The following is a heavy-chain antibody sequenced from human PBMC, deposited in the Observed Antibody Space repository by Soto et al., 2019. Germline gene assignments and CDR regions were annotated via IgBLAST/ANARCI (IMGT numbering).Heavy chain of an antibody. V-gene: IGHV1-3*01. CDR1: GYTFTNYA. CDR3: ARSAVVVPAAIPIYFAY. D-gene: IGHD2-2*01. J-gene: IGHJ4*02. Sequence: ASVKVSCKASGYTFTNYAMHWVRQAPGQRLEWMGWINAGNGNTKYSQKFQGRVTITRDTSASTAYMELSSLRSEDTAVYYCARSAVVVPAAIPIYFAYWGQGTLVTVSS. CDR2: INAGNGNT.